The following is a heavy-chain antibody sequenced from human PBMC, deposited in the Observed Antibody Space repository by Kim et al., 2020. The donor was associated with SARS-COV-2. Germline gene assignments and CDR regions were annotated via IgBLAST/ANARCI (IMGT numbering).Heavy chain of an antibody. Sequence: GGSLRLSCAASGFTFSSYGMHWVRQAPGKGLEWVAVISYDGSNKYYADSVKGRFTISRDNSKNTLYLQMNSLRAEDTAVYYCAKDLYYDILTGLFFDYWG. J-gene: IGHJ4*01. CDR1: GFTFSSYG. D-gene: IGHD3-9*01. CDR3: AKDLYYDILTGLFFDY. CDR2: ISYDGSNK. V-gene: IGHV3-30*18.